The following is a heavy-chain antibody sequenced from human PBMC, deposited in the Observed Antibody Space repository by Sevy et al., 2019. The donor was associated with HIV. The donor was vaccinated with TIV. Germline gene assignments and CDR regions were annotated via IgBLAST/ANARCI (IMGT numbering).Heavy chain of an antibody. Sequence: ASVKVSCKASGYTFNHYGICWVRQAPGQGLEWMGWISAYNGHTNYAQRFQGRITMTTDTSTSTAYMELRSLRSDDTAVYFCARAGGADYGDTGCSRADFDSWGQGTLVTVSS. CDR1: GYTFNHYG. V-gene: IGHV1-18*01. D-gene: IGHD4-17*01. CDR2: ISAYNGHT. J-gene: IGHJ4*02. CDR3: ARAGGADYGDTGCSRADFDS.